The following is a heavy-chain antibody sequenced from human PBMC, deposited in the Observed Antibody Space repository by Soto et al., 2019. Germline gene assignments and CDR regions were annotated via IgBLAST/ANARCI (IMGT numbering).Heavy chain of an antibody. J-gene: IGHJ4*02. V-gene: IGHV3-48*01. Sequence: PGRSLRLSCAASGFTFRTYTMNWVRHAPGKEMEWVSYISSSSSTIHYADSVKGRFTISRDNAKNSLYLQMNSLRAEDTAVYYCARFYYDCSGYWSLFSSWGQGTLVTGSS. CDR2: ISSSSSTI. D-gene: IGHD3-22*01. CDR1: GFTFRTYT. CDR3: ARFYYDCSGYWSLFSS.